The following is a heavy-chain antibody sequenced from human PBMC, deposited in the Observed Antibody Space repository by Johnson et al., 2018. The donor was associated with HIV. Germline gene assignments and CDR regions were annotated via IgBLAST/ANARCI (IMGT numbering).Heavy chain of an antibody. CDR3: ARGAVAAGLGAFDI. J-gene: IGHJ3*02. CDR1: GFTVSSTY. D-gene: IGHD6-19*01. CDR2: LYSGGST. V-gene: IGHV3-66*02. Sequence: VQLVESGGGLLQPGGSLRLSCAASGFTVSSTYMSWVRQAPGKGLAWVSVLYSGGSTYYADSVKGRFTISRDNSKNTLYLQMNSLRAEDTALYFCARGAVAAGLGAFDIWGQGTMVIVSS.